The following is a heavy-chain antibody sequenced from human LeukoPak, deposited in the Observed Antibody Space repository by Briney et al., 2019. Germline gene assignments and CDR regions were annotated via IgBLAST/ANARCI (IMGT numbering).Heavy chain of an antibody. D-gene: IGHD3-22*01. CDR2: MNPNSGNT. Sequence: ASVKVSCKASGYTFTSYDINWVRQATGQGLEWMGWMNPNSGNTGYAQKFQGRVTITRNTSISTAYMELSSLRSEDTAVYYCARRSSGYYYYAFDIWGQGTMVTVSS. J-gene: IGHJ3*02. V-gene: IGHV1-8*01. CDR3: ARRSSGYYYYAFDI. CDR1: GYTFTSYD.